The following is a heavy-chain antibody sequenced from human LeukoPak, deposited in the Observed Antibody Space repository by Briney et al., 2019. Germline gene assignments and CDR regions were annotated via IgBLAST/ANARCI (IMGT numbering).Heavy chain of an antibody. D-gene: IGHD3-22*01. CDR1: GFTVSSNY. J-gene: IGHJ4*02. CDR2: IYSGGST. V-gene: IGHV3-66*01. CDR3: AREMTYYYDSSGYASFDY. Sequence: PGGSLRLSCAASGFTVSSNYMSWVRQAPGKGPEWVSVIYSGGSTYYADSVKGRFTVSRDNSKNTLYLQMNSLRAEDTAVYYCAREMTYYYDSSGYASFDYWGQGTLVTVSS.